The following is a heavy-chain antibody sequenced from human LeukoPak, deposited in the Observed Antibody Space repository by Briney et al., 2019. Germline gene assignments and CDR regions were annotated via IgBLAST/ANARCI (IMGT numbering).Heavy chain of an antibody. CDR1: GGSVSSGSYY. D-gene: IGHD1-26*01. CDR2: IYYSGST. CDR3: ARLASGSYGPLTPFDY. Sequence: PSETLSLTCTVSGGSVSSGSYYWSWIRQPPGKGLEWIGYIYYSGSTNYNPSLKSRVTISVDTSKNQFSLRLSSVTAADTAVYYSARLASGSYGPLTPFDYWGQGTLVTVSS. J-gene: IGHJ4*02. V-gene: IGHV4-61*01.